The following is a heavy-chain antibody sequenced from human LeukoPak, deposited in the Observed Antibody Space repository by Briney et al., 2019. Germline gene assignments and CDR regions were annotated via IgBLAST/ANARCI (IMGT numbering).Heavy chain of an antibody. CDR3: ARVSSIIAAAGGGWFDP. Sequence: SETLSLTCTVSGGSISSSSYYWGWIRQPPGKGLEWIGRIYYSGSTYYNPSLKSRVTISVDTSKNQFSLKLSSVTAADTAVYYCARVSSIIAAAGGGWFDPWGQGTLVTVSS. J-gene: IGHJ5*02. CDR2: IYYSGST. CDR1: GGSISSSSYY. D-gene: IGHD6-13*01. V-gene: IGHV4-39*01.